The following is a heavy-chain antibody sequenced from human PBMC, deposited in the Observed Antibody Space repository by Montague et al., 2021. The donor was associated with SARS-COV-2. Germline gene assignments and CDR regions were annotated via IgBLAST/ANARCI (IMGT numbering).Heavy chain of an antibody. Sequence: TLSLTCTVSGGSISSGGYYWSWIRQHPGKGLEWIGYIYYSGSTYSNPSLKSRVTISVDTSKNQFFLKLSSVTAADTAVYYCARVEFDGGYDSVPLDVWGQGTTVTVSS. CDR3: ARVEFDGGYDSVPLDV. J-gene: IGHJ6*02. V-gene: IGHV4-31*03. CDR1: GGSISSGGYY. CDR2: IYYSGST. D-gene: IGHD5-12*01.